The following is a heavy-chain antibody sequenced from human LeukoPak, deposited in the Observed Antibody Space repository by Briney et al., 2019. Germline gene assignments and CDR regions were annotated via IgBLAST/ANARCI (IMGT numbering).Heavy chain of an antibody. CDR1: GGSFSGYY. CDR2: INHSGST. J-gene: IGHJ4*02. V-gene: IGHV4-34*01. D-gene: IGHD2-21*01. Sequence: SETLSLTCAVYGGSFSGYYWSWIRQPPGKGLEWIGEINHSGSTNYNPSLKSRVTISVDTSKNQFSLKLSSVTAADTAVYYCASICGGDCYSDYWGQGTLVTVSS. CDR3: ASICGGDCYSDY.